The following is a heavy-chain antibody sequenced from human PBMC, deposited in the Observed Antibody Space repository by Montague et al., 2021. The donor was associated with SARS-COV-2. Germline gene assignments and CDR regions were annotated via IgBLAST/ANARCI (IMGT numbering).Heavy chain of an antibody. D-gene: IGHD3-10*01. J-gene: IGHJ6*03. CDR1: GGSVSSRPYY. Sequence: SETLSLTCTVSGGSVSSRPYYWGWIRQPPGRGLEWVGSISYSGRTYFSPSLKSRLTISVDSSENQFSLRLSSVTAADPAVYYCASSYYYGSGTYVYNYYMDVWGKGTTVTVSS. CDR3: ASSYYYGSGTYVYNYYMDV. CDR2: ISYSGRT. V-gene: IGHV4-39*01.